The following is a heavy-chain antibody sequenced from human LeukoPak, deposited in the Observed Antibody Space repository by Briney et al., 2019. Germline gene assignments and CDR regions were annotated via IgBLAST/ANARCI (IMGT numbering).Heavy chain of an antibody. CDR1: GFTFSSYS. Sequence: GGSLRLSCAASGFTFSSYSMNWVRQAPGKGLEWVSSISSSSSYIYYADSVKGRFTISRDNAKNSLYLQMNSLRAEDTAVYYCARDRGRREQQLVPHDYWGQGTLVTVSS. D-gene: IGHD6-13*01. CDR2: ISSSSSYI. V-gene: IGHV3-21*01. CDR3: ARDRGRREQQLVPHDY. J-gene: IGHJ4*02.